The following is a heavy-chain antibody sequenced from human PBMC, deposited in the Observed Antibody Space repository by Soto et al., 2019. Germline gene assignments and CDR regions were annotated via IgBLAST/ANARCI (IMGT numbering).Heavy chain of an antibody. CDR1: VYTLTSYA. CDR3: ARAAGTRSDNPFDY. Sequence: VKVSCKASVYTLTSYAMHWVRQAPGQRLEWMGWINAGNGNTKYSQKFQGRVTITRDTSASTAYMELSSLRSEDTAVYYCARAAGTRSDNPFDYWGQGTLVTVSS. CDR2: INAGNGNT. J-gene: IGHJ4*02. V-gene: IGHV1-3*01. D-gene: IGHD1-1*01.